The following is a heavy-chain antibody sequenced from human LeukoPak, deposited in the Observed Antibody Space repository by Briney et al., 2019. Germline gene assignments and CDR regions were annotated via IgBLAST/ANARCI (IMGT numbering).Heavy chain of an antibody. CDR1: GFTFSNVW. CDR3: STDWINWNGVVGGY. Sequence: TGGSLRLSCVVSGFTFSNVWMSWVRQAPGKGLEWVGRIKSTIEGGTADYAAPVKGRFTISRDDSKNTLYLQMNSLKTEDAAMYYCSTDWINWNGVVGGYWGQGTLVTVSS. V-gene: IGHV3-15*01. J-gene: IGHJ4*02. D-gene: IGHD1-1*01. CDR2: IKSTIEGGTA.